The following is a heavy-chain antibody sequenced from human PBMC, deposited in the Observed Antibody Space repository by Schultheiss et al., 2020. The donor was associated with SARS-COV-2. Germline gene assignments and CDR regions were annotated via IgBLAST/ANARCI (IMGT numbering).Heavy chain of an antibody. Sequence: SETLSLTCTVSGGSISSSSYYWGWIRQPPGKGLEWIGYIYYSGSTNYNPSLKSRVTMSVDTSKNQFSLKLSSLTAADTAVYYCAKTERWLQWDFYFDYWGQGTLVTVSS. CDR3: AKTERWLQWDFYFDY. CDR1: GGSISSSSYY. D-gene: IGHD5-24*01. J-gene: IGHJ4*02. CDR2: IYYSGST. V-gene: IGHV4-61*05.